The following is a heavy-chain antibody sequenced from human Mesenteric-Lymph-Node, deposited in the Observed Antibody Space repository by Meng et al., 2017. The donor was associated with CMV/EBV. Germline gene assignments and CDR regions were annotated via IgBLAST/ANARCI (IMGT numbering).Heavy chain of an antibody. CDR2: LRYDGSNE. V-gene: IGHV3-30*02. J-gene: IGHJ4*02. D-gene: IGHD1-7*01. Sequence: GGSLRLSCETSGFTFSSYGMHWVRLAPGKGLEWVAFLRYDGSNEYYEGSVKGRFTISRDNSKSTLYLQMDSLRLEDTAMYYCAKIGSAGTYFDLWGQGTLVTVSS. CDR1: GFTFSSYG. CDR3: AKIGSAGTYFDL.